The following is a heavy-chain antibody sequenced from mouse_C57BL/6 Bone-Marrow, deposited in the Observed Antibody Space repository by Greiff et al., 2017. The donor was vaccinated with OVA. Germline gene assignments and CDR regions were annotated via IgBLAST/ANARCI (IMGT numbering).Heavy chain of an antibody. CDR2: IYPGSGNT. J-gene: IGHJ2*01. CDR1: GYSFSSYY. Sequence: QVQLQQSGPELVKPGASVKISCKASGYSFSSYYIHWVKQRPGQGLEWIGWIYPGSGNTKYNEKFKGKATLTADTSSSTAYMQLSSLTSEDSAVYYCASGGGLGRRYYFDYWGQGTTLTVSS. D-gene: IGHD4-1*01. V-gene: IGHV1-66*01. CDR3: ASGGGLGRRYYFDY.